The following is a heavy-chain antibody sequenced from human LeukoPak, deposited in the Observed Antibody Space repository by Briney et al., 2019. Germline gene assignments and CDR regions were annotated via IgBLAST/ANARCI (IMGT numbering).Heavy chain of an antibody. J-gene: IGHJ4*02. Sequence: ASVKVSCKASGYTFTGCYIHWVRQAPGQGLEWMGRINPNSGGTNYAQKFQGRVTMTRDTSISTAYMELSRLRSDDTAVYFCARDLGSTRGYWGQGTLVTVSS. CDR2: INPNSGGT. CDR3: ARDLGSTRGY. D-gene: IGHD2-2*01. V-gene: IGHV1-2*06. CDR1: GYTFTGCY.